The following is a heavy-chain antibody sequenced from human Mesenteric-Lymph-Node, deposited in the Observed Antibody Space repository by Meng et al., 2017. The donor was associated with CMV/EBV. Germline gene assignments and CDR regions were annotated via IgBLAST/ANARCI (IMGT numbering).Heavy chain of an antibody. J-gene: IGHJ4*02. CDR3: ARAQLNSGYSYGYFDY. CDR1: GGTFSSYA. V-gene: IGHV1-69*05. CDR2: IIPIFGTA. Sequence: SGGTFSSYAISWVRQAPGQGLEWMGGIIPIFGTANYAQKFQGRVTITTDESTSTAYMELSSLRSEDTAVYYCARAQLNSGYSYGYFDYWGQGTLVTVSS. D-gene: IGHD5-18*01.